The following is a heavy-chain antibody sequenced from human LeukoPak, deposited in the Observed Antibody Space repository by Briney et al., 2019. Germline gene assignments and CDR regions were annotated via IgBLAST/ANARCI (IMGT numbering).Heavy chain of an antibody. CDR2: ISAYNGNT. J-gene: IGHJ4*02. V-gene: IGHV1-18*04. CDR1: GYTFTIYG. D-gene: IGHD5-12*01. Sequence: ASVKVSCKASGYTFTIYGISWVRQAPGQGLESMGWISAYNGNTNYAQKLQGRVTMTTDTSTSTAYMELRSLRSDDTAVYYCARERVESSMVALTPDFDYWGQGTLVTVSS. CDR3: ARERVESSMVALTPDFDY.